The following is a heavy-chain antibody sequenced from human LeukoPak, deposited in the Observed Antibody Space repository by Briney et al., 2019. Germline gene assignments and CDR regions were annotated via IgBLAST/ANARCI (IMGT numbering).Heavy chain of an antibody. V-gene: IGHV4-4*02. D-gene: IGHD3-3*01. CDR2: IYHSGST. J-gene: IGHJ4*02. CDR3: ARVDFWSGYDY. Sequence: SETLSLTCAVSGGSISSSNWWSWVRQPPGKGLEWIGEIYHSGSTNYNPSLKSRVTISVDTSKNQFSLKLSSVTAADTAVYYCARVDFWSGYDYWGQGTLVTVSS. CDR1: GGSISSSNW.